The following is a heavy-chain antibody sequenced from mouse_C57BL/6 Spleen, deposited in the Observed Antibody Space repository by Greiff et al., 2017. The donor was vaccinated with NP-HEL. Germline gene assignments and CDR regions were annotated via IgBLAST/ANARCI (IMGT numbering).Heavy chain of an antibody. V-gene: IGHV5-4*01. CDR1: GFTFSSYA. CDR2: ISDGGSYT. D-gene: IGHD2-14*01. Sequence: EVMLVESGGGLVKPGGSLKLSCAASGFTFSSYAMSWVRQTPEKRLEWVATISDGGSYTYYPDNVKGRFTISRDNAKNNLYLQMSHLKSEDTAMYYCAREGGTTGPFDYWGQGTTLTVSS. CDR3: AREGGTTGPFDY. J-gene: IGHJ2*01.